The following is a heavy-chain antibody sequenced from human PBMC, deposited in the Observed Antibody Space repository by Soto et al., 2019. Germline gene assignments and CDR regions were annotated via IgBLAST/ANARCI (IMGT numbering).Heavy chain of an antibody. Sequence: GGSLRLSCAASGFTFSSYGMHWVRQAPGKGLEWVAVISYDGSNKYYADSVKGRFTISRDNSKNTLYLQMNSLRAEDTAVYYCAKGKEYYDSSGYYPTYYYYGMDVWGQGTTVTSP. CDR3: AKGKEYYDSSGYYPTYYYYGMDV. J-gene: IGHJ6*02. CDR1: GFTFSSYG. D-gene: IGHD3-22*01. CDR2: ISYDGSNK. V-gene: IGHV3-30*18.